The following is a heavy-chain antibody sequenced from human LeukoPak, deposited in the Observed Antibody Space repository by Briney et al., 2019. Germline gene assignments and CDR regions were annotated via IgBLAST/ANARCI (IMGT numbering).Heavy chain of an antibody. J-gene: IGHJ4*02. V-gene: IGHV5-51*01. D-gene: IGHD1-26*01. Sequence: GESLKIFCKGSGYSFYNYWIGWVRQTPGKGLEWIGVIYPDDSDTRYSPSFEGHVTISADKSISTAYLQWSSLQASDTAMYYCARRMYSGSYYFDSWGQGTLVTVSS. CDR1: GYSFYNYW. CDR3: ARRMYSGSYYFDS. CDR2: IYPDDSDT.